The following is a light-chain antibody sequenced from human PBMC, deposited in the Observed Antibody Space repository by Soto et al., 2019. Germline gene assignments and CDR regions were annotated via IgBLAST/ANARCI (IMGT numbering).Light chain of an antibody. CDR3: QQYDNSPIT. Sequence: EIVLTQSPGILCLSPGERAYLSCGASQSISSSFLAWYQQKPGKAPRLLIYGASSRATGSPDRFSGTGAETDFTLTISRLEPEDFAVYYCQQYDNSPITFGQGTRLEIK. CDR2: GAS. CDR1: QSISSSF. J-gene: IGKJ5*01. V-gene: IGKV3-20*01.